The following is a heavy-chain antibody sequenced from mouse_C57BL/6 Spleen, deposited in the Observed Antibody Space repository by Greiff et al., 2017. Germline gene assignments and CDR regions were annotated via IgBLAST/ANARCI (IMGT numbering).Heavy chain of an antibody. CDR3: ARGGSSLGYFDD. D-gene: IGHD1-1*01. Sequence: QVQLKQPGAELVRPGSSVKLSCKASGYTFTSYWMHWVKQRPIQGLEWIGNIDPSDSETHYNQKFKDKATLTVDKSSSTAYMQLSSLTSEDSAVYYCARGGSSLGYFDDWGQGTTLTVSS. CDR1: GYTFTSYW. CDR2: IDPSDSET. J-gene: IGHJ2*01. V-gene: IGHV1-52*01.